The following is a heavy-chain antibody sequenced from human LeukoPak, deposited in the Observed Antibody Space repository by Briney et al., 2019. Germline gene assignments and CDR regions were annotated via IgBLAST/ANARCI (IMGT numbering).Heavy chain of an antibody. J-gene: IGHJ5*02. CDR2: FYPGDSDT. CDR1: GYSFTSYW. V-gene: IGHV5-51*01. Sequence: GESLKISCKGSGYSFTSYWIGWVRQMPGKGLEWMGIFYPGDSDTRYSPSFQGQVTISADKSISTAYLQWSSLKASDTAMYYCARQGDYGDYVVWFDPWGQGTLVTVSS. D-gene: IGHD4-17*01. CDR3: ARQGDYGDYVVWFDP.